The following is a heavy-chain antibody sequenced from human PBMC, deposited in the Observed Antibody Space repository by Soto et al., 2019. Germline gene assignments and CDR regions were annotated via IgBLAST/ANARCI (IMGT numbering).Heavy chain of an antibody. CDR1: GGSITSSGSA. J-gene: IGHJ4*02. D-gene: IGHD1-1*01. CDR3: VRHIHNQGFEYYFDS. V-gene: IGHV4-39*01. CDR2: IDYSGNI. Sequence: QLQLQESGPGLVEPSETLSLTCNASGGSITSSGSAWGWIRQSPGKGLEWIGTIDYSGNIYYIPSLRSRITISVDTSKNQISLKLSSVTAADTAVYYCVRHIHNQGFEYYFDSWGQGTLVTVSS.